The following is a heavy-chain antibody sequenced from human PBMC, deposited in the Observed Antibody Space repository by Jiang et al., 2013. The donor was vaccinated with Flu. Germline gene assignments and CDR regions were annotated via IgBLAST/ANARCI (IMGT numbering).Heavy chain of an antibody. D-gene: IGHD6-19*01. Sequence: YAISWVRQAPGQGLEWMGGIIPIFGTANYAQKFQGRVTITADKSTSTAYMELSSLRSEDTAVYYCAREMGYSSGWADAFDIWGQGTMVTVSS. CDR2: IIPIFGTA. V-gene: IGHV1-69*06. CDR1: YA. CDR3: AREMGYSSGWADAFDI. J-gene: IGHJ3*02.